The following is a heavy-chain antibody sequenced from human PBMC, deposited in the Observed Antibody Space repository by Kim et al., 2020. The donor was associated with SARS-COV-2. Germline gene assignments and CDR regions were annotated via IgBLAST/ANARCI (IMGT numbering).Heavy chain of an antibody. CDR3: ARTRSSSASYYYGMDV. D-gene: IGHD3-10*01. V-gene: IGHV1-69*01. J-gene: IGHJ6*02. Sequence: KLQGSVTITADESKSTAYMELRSLRSEDTAVYYCARTRSSSASYYYGMDVWGQGTTVTVSS.